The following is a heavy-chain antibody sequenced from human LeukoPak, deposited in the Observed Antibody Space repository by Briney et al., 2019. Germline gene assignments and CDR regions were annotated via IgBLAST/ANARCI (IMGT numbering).Heavy chain of an antibody. V-gene: IGHV3-21*01. CDR3: AAETEATGSFDY. CDR1: GFTFSSYS. CDR2: ISSSSSYI. J-gene: IGHJ4*02. Sequence: PGGSLRLSCAASGFTFSSYSMNWVRQAPGKGLEWVSSISSSSSYIYYADSVRGRFTISRDNAKNSLYLQMNSLRAEDTAVYYCAAETEATGSFDYWGQGTLVTVSS. D-gene: IGHD5-24*01.